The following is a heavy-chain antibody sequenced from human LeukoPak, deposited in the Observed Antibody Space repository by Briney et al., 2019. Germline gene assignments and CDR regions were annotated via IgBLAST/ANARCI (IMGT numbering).Heavy chain of an antibody. CDR2: ISGSGGST. D-gene: IGHD3-9*01. V-gene: IGHV3-23*01. Sequence: GGSLRLSCAASGFTFSSYAMSWVRQAPGKGLEWVSAISGSGGSTYYADSVKGRFTISRDNSKNTLYLQMNSLRAEDTAVYYXAXXERXRXXDXXLWGWXXXXYWG. CDR1: GFTFSSYA. CDR3: AXXERXRXXDXXLWGWXXXXY. J-gene: IGHJ4*01.